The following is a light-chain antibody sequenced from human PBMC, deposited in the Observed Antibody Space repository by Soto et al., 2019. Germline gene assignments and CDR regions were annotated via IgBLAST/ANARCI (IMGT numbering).Light chain of an antibody. V-gene: IGLV2-23*02. CDR1: SSDVGSYNL. CDR3: CSYAGSSTLYV. J-gene: IGLJ1*01. Sequence: LTQPASVSGSPGQSITISCTGTSSDVGSYNLVSWYQQHPGKAPKLMIYEVSKRPSGVSNRFSGSKSGNTASLTVSGVQAEDEADYYCCSYAGSSTLYVFGTGTKVTVL. CDR2: EVS.